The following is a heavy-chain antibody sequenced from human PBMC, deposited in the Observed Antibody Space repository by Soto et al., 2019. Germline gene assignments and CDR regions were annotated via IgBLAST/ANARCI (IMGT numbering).Heavy chain of an antibody. V-gene: IGHV1-18*01. CDR3: ARPFGDYGDYAWSLRY. CDR1: GYPFSGYA. Sequence: QVQLVQSGAEVKKPGASVKVSCRASGYPFSGYAMGWVRQAPGQGLEWMGWISAYNGNTDYAQKFQGGVTMTTDTSTSPAYMELRSLTSDDTAVYYCARPFGDYGDYAWSLRYWGQGTLVTVSS. J-gene: IGHJ4*02. D-gene: IGHD4-17*01. CDR2: ISAYNGNT.